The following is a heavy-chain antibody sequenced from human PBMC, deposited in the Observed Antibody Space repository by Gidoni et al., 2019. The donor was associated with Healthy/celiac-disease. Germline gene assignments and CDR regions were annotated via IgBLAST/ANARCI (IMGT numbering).Heavy chain of an antibody. Sequence: VQLLRSGGGVVRPGGSMRLSCAASGLHLDDYGMSWVRQASGKGLEWVSGISWNGGSTGYADSVKGRFTISRDNAKNSLYLQMNSLRAEDTALYHCARDSGSYTYYYYYGMDVWGQGTTVTVSS. J-gene: IGHJ6*02. CDR1: GLHLDDYG. CDR2: ISWNGGST. D-gene: IGHD1-26*01. CDR3: ARDSGSYTYYYYYGMDV. V-gene: IGHV3-20*01.